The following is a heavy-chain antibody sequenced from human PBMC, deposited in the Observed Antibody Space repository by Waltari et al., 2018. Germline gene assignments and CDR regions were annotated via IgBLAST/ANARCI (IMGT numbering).Heavy chain of an antibody. CDR3: ARHWKKSGYRFDP. CDR2: MYYSGII. D-gene: IGHD5-12*01. Sequence: QLQLQESGPGLVKPSETLSLTCTVSGGSISRSRYYWGWIRQSPGKGLEWIGSMYYSGIIDYNPTLQSRVTISGDTSKNQFSLRLSSVTAADTAVYYCARHWKKSGYRFDPWGQGTLVTVSS. CDR1: GGSISRSRYY. V-gene: IGHV4-39*01. J-gene: IGHJ5*02.